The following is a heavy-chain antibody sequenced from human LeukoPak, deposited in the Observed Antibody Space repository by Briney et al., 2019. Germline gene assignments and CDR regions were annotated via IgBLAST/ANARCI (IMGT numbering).Heavy chain of an antibody. J-gene: IGHJ6*03. V-gene: IGHV1-2*02. CDR1: AYSFTDYY. CDR3: ARGGTVVTPSYYYYMDV. CDR2: INPNSGGT. D-gene: IGHD4-23*01. Sequence: ASVKVSCKASAYSFTDYYVHWVRQAPGQGLEWMGWINPNSGGTNYAQKFQGRVTMTSDTSIRTTYMVLSRLRSDDTAVYYCARGGTVVTPSYYYYMDVWGKGTTVTISS.